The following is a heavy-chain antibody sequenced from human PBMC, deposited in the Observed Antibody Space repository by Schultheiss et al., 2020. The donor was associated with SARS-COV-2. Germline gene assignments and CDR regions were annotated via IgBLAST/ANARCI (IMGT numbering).Heavy chain of an antibody. Sequence: SETLSLTCTVSGGSISSYYWSWIRQPPGKGLEWIGEIYHSGSTNYNPSLKSRLTISVDTSKNQFSLKLNSVTAADTAVYYCARVDPPFYYDSSGYYYSAFDIWGQGTMVTVSS. CDR1: GGSISSYY. CDR2: IYHSGST. J-gene: IGHJ3*02. D-gene: IGHD3-22*01. CDR3: ARVDPPFYYDSSGYYYSAFDI. V-gene: IGHV4-59*12.